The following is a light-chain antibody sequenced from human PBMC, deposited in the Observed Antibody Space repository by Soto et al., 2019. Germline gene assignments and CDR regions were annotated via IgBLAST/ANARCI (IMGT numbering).Light chain of an antibody. Sequence: EIVLTQSPGTLPLSPGQRATLSCRASQRVSSNLAWYQQKPGQSPRLLIYGAFYRATGIPDRFIGSGSGTDFTLTISSLEPEDFAVYYCQQYGSSPPFGQGTRLEIK. CDR1: QRVSSN. J-gene: IGKJ5*01. CDR3: QQYGSSPP. CDR2: GAF. V-gene: IGKV3-20*01.